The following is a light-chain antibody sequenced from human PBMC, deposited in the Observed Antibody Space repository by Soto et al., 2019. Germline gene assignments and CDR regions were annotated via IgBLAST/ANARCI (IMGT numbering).Light chain of an antibody. J-gene: IGKJ1*01. CDR1: QSISIW. CDR3: QQYNRYWT. V-gene: IGKV1-5*03. Sequence: DIQMTQSPSTLSASVGDRVTITCRASQSISIWLAWYQQKPGKAPNLLIYKASSLETGVPSRFSGSGSGTEFTLTISSLQPDDFATYYCQQYNRYWTCGQGTKVEIK. CDR2: KAS.